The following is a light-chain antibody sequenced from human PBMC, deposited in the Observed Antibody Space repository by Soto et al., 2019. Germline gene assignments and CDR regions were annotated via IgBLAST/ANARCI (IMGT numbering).Light chain of an antibody. CDR1: SSDVGGFNY. Sequence: QSVLTQPPSVSGSPGQSVTISCTGTSSDVGGFNYVSWYQHHPGKAPKLMIYYVIKRPSGVPDRFSGSKSGNTASLTISGLQAEDEADYYCCSYAGGYTHYVFATGTKLTVL. CDR2: YVI. J-gene: IGLJ1*01. V-gene: IGLV2-11*01. CDR3: CSYAGGYTHYV.